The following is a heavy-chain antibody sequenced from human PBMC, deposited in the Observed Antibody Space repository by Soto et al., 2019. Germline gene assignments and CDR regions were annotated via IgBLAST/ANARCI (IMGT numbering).Heavy chain of an antibody. V-gene: IGHV3-23*01. CDR3: AKPASPDGPALYYYYGMDV. Sequence: PGGSLRLSXAASGFTFSSYATSWFRQAPGKGLEWVSAISGSGGSTYYADSVKGRFTISRDNSKNTLYLQMNSLRAEDTAVYYCAKPASPDGPALYYYYGMDVWGQGTTVTVSS. CDR2: ISGSGGST. CDR1: GFTFSSYA. J-gene: IGHJ6*02.